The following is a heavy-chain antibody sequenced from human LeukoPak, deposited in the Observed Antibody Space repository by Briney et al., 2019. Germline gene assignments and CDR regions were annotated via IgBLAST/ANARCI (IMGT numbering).Heavy chain of an antibody. CDR1: GFTFSDYY. CDR2: ISSSGSTI. Sequence: GALRLSCAASGFTFSDYYISWIRQAPGKGLEWVSYISSSGSTIYYADSVKGRFTISRDNAKNSLYLQMNSLRAEDTAVYYCARDYGPTRGPGYSEGDYWGQGTLVTVSS. D-gene: IGHD5-18*01. J-gene: IGHJ4*02. CDR3: ARDYGPTRGPGYSEGDY. V-gene: IGHV3-11*01.